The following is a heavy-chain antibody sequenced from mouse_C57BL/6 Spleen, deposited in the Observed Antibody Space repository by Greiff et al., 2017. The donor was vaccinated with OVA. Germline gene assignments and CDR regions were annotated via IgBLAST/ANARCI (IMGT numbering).Heavy chain of an antibody. CDR2: IYPSDSET. J-gene: IGHJ4*01. D-gene: IGHD1-1*02. V-gene: IGHV1-61*01. CDR3: ARKEIWDAMDY. CDR1: GYTFTSYW. Sequence: QVQLQQPGAELVRPGSSVKLSCKASGYTFTSYWMDWVKQRPGQGLEWIGNIYPSDSETHYNQKFKDKATLTVDKSSSTAYMQLSSLTSEDSAVYYCARKEIWDAMDYWGQGTSVTVSS.